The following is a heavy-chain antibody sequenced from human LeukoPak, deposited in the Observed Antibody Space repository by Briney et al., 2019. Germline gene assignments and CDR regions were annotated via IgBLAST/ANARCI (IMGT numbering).Heavy chain of an antibody. V-gene: IGHV3-30*18. D-gene: IGHD3-22*01. CDR2: ISYDGSNK. CDR3: AEDWFLPQYYYDSSGYPDY. Sequence: GGSLRLSCAASGFTFSSYGMHWVRQAPGRGLEWVAVISYDGSNKYYADSVKGRFTISRDNSKNTLYLQMNSLRAGDTAVYYCAEDWFLPQYYYDSSGYPDYWGQGTLVTVSS. J-gene: IGHJ4*02. CDR1: GFTFSSYG.